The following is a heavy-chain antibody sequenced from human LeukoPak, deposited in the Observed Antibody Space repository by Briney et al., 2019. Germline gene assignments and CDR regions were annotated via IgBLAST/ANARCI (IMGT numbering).Heavy chain of an antibody. CDR1: GFTFDDYA. CDR3: AKAHYEYYFDY. V-gene: IGHV3-9*01. J-gene: IGHJ4*02. CDR2: INWNSGSM. D-gene: IGHD3-3*01. Sequence: GGSLRLSCAASGFTFDDYAMHWVRQAPGKGLEWVSGINWNSGSMGYADSVKGRFTISRDNSKNTLYLQMNSLRAEDTAVYYCAKAHYEYYFDYWGQGTLVTVSS.